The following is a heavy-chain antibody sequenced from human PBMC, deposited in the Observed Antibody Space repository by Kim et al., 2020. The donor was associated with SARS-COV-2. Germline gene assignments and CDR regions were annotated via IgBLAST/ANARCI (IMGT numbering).Heavy chain of an antibody. D-gene: IGHD5-18*01. J-gene: IGHJ3*02. V-gene: IGHV4-39*07. Sequence: SETLSLTCTVSGGSISSSSYYWGWIRQPPGKGLEWIGSIYYSGSTYYNPSLKSRVTISVDTSKNQFSLKLSSVTAADTAVYYCARDLGYEGGGYSYSKRSSAFDIWGQGTMVTVSS. CDR2: IYYSGST. CDR1: GGSISSSSYY. CDR3: ARDLGYEGGGYSYSKRSSAFDI.